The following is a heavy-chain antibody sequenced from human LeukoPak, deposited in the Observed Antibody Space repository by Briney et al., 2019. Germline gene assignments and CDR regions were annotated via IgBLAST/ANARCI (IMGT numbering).Heavy chain of an antibody. V-gene: IGHV3-13*01. Sequence: PGGSLRLSCAASGFTFSSYDMHWVRQATGKGLEWVSAIGTAGDTYYPGSVKGRFTISRENAKNSLYLQMNSLRAGDTAVYYCARVLAVVRGGDDAFDIWGQGTMVTVSS. CDR2: IGTAGDT. CDR3: ARVLAVVRGGDDAFDI. D-gene: IGHD6-19*01. J-gene: IGHJ3*02. CDR1: GFTFSSYD.